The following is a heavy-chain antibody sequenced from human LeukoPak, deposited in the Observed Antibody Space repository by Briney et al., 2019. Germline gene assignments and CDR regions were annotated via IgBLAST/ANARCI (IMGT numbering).Heavy chain of an antibody. CDR2: IYDIGSA. D-gene: IGHD3-22*01. CDR3: AKEGGYTPFDY. Sequence: GGSLRLSCAASGFTVSSNYMSWVRQAPGTGLEWVSIIYDIGSAYYADSVKGRFTISRDNSKNTLYLQMNSLRAEDTAVYYCAKEGGYTPFDYWGQGTLVTVSS. V-gene: IGHV3-53*01. CDR1: GFTVSSNY. J-gene: IGHJ4*02.